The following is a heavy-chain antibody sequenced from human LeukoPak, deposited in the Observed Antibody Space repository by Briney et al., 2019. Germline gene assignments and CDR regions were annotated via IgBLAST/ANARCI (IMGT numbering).Heavy chain of an antibody. CDR1: GGSISSYY. CDR2: IYYSGST. Sequence: PSETLSLTCTVSGGSISSYYWSWFRQPPGKGLEWIGDIYYSGSTNYNPSLKSRVTISVDTSKNQFSLKLTSVTAADTAVYFCVRANHFDYWGQGTLVTVPT. V-gene: IGHV4-59*01. CDR3: VRANHFDY. J-gene: IGHJ4*02.